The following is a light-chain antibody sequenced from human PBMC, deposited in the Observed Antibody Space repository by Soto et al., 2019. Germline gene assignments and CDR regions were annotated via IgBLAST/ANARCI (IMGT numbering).Light chain of an antibody. Sequence: QSVLTQPASVSGSPGQSITISCTGTSGDVAIYDLVSWYQQYPGKAPQLIIYEVTKRPSGVSNRFSGSKSGNTASLTISGLQAEDEGDYYCSSYAGTVTLVFGGGTNVTVL. V-gene: IGLV2-23*02. CDR3: SSYAGTVTLV. J-gene: IGLJ3*02. CDR1: SGDVAIYDL. CDR2: EVT.